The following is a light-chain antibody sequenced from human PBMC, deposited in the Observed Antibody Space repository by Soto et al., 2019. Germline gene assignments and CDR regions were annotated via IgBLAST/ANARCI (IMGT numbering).Light chain of an antibody. CDR3: QQRSNWPLT. J-gene: IGKJ4*01. Sequence: EIVLTQSPATLSLSPGERASLYCRASQSVSSYLAWYQQKPGQAPRLLIYDASDRATGIPARFSGSGSGTDFTLTISSLEPEDFAVYYCQQRSNWPLTFGGGTKLEFK. CDR1: QSVSSY. V-gene: IGKV3-11*01. CDR2: DAS.